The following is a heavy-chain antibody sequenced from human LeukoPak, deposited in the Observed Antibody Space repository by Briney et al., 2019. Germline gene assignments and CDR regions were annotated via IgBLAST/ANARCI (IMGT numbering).Heavy chain of an antibody. CDR1: GFTVSSYA. Sequence: GGSLRLSCAASGFTVSSYAMSWVRQAPGKGLEWVSALTGSGGSTYYADSVNGRFTIPRDNSNKTLFLKTDSLRAEDTAVYYCAKDFAEAAYWGQGTLVTVSS. J-gene: IGHJ4*02. V-gene: IGHV3-23*01. CDR3: AKDFAEAAY. D-gene: IGHD2-15*01. CDR2: LTGSGGST.